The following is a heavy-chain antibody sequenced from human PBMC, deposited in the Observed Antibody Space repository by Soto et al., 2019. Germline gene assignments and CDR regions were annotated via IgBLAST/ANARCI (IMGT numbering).Heavy chain of an antibody. CDR2: IYWDDDK. CDR1: GFSLSTSGVG. V-gene: IGHV2-5*02. D-gene: IGHD3-10*01. J-gene: IGHJ4*02. CDR3: DHSRPVWFGEWYFDY. Sequence: QITLKESGPTLVKPTQTLTLTCTFSGFSLSTSGVGVGWIRQPPGKALEWLALIYWDDDKRFSPSLKSRLTITKHTSTNHVLLTMTNMDPLDTATYYCDHSRPVWFGEWYFDYWGQGLPVTVSS.